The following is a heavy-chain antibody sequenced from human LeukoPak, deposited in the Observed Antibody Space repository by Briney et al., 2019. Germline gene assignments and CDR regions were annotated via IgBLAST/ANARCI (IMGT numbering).Heavy chain of an antibody. D-gene: IGHD3-10*01. CDR3: ARLGEDYYGSGSYSNFDY. V-gene: IGHV5-51*01. CDR1: GYSFTTYW. Sequence: GESLKISCKGSGYSFTTYWIGWVRQMPGKGLEWMGIIYPGDSDAIYSPSFQGQVTISADKSISTAYLQWSSLKASDTAMYYCARLGEDYYGSGSYSNFDYWGQGTLVTVSS. J-gene: IGHJ4*02. CDR2: IYPGDSDA.